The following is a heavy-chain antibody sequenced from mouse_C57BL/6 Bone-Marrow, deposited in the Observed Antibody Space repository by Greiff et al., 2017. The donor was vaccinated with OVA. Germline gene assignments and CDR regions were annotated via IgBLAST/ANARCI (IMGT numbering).Heavy chain of an antibody. J-gene: IGHJ4*01. Sequence: DVKLVESGPELVKPGASVKIPCKASGYTFTDYNMDWVKQSHGKSLEWIGDINPNNGGTIYNQKFKGKATLTVDKSSSTAYMELRSLTSEDTAVYYCARRPYDGYGYAMDYWGQGTSVTVSS. D-gene: IGHD2-3*01. V-gene: IGHV1-18*01. CDR2: INPNNGGT. CDR3: ARRPYDGYGYAMDY. CDR1: GYTFTDYN.